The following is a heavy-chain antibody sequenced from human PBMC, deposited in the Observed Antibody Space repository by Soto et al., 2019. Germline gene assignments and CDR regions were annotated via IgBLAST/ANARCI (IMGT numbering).Heavy chain of an antibody. V-gene: IGHV1-2*02. Sequence: QVQLVQSGAEVKRPGASVKVSCKASGYSFTGYYMHWVRQAPGQGLEWMGWIIPHSGETNYAQKLQARVTLTRDTSSSTAYLQLSGLTSDDTAVYYCARETDDFTNGADDLWGQGTLVTVSS. CDR2: IIPHSGET. CDR1: GYSFTGYY. J-gene: IGHJ5*02. CDR3: ARETDDFTNGADDL. D-gene: IGHD4-4*01.